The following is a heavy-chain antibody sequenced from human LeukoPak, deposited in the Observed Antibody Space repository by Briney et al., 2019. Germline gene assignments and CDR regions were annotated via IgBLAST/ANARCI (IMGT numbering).Heavy chain of an antibody. CDR2: IYTSGST. CDR3: ARVGATRGYYYYYYMDV. V-gene: IGHV4-4*07. J-gene: IGHJ6*03. D-gene: IGHD1-1*01. Sequence: SETLSLTCTVSGGSISSYYWSWIRQPAGKGLERIGRIYTSGSTNYNPSLKSRVTMSVDTSKNQFSLKLSSVTAADTAVYYCARVGATRGYYYYYYMDVWGKGTTVTVSS. CDR1: GGSISSYY.